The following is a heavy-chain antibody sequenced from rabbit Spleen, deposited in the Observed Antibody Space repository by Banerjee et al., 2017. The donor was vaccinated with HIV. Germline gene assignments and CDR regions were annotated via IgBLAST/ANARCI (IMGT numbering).Heavy chain of an antibody. Sequence: QEQLEESGGGLVKPEGSLTLTCKASGVSFSDGYVMCWVRQAPGKGLQWIACINTFTARGVYATWAKGRFTISRASRTTVTLQMTSLTAADTASYFCARDLAAVIGWNFNLWGQGTLVTVS. D-gene: IGHD1-1*01. J-gene: IGHJ4*01. CDR1: GVSFSDGYV. CDR2: INTFTARG. V-gene: IGHV1S45*01. CDR3: ARDLAAVIGWNFNL.